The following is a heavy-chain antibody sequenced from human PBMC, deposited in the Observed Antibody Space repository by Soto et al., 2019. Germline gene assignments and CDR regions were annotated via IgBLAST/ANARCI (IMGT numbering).Heavy chain of an antibody. J-gene: IGHJ1*01. CDR2: IYYSGTT. Sequence: QVRLQESGPGLVKPSQTLSLTCTVYGGSIRTGGYFWRWIRQCPGQVLECIAYIYYSGTTYYNPSLKGLVIISQDASKRQVSLKLSSVNAADTAIYYCATNGGYYEGSGPKYFPHWGQGTLVTVSS. CDR1: GGSIRTGGYF. V-gene: IGHV4-31*01. D-gene: IGHD3-10*01. CDR3: ATNGGYYEGSGPKYFPH.